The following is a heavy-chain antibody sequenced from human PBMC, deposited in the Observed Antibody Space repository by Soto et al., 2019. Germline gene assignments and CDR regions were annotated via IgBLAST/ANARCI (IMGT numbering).Heavy chain of an antibody. CDR2: IYWDDDK. D-gene: IGHD6-19*01. V-gene: IGHV2-5*02. CDR1: GFSLSSTRMA. CDR3: AHIVVAGLGYYFDY. J-gene: IGHJ4*02. Sequence: QITLKESGPTLVKPTQTLTLTCTFSGFSLSSTRMAVGWIRQPPGKALEWLALIYWDDDKRYSPFLKSRLTITNDTSKNQVVLTMSNMDHVDTARYYCAHIVVAGLGYYFDYWGQGTLVTVSS.